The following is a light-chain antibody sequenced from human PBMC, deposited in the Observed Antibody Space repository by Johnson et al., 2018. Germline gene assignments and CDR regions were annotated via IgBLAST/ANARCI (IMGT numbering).Light chain of an antibody. Sequence: QSVLTQPPSVSAAPGQKVTISCSGSSSNIGNNYVSWYQQLPGTAPKLLIYENNKRPSGIPVRFSGSKSGTSATLAITGLQTGDEADYYCGTWDSSMSAGNVFGTGTQVTVL. CDR2: ENN. J-gene: IGLJ1*01. CDR1: SSNIGNNY. CDR3: GTWDSSMSAGNV. V-gene: IGLV1-51*02.